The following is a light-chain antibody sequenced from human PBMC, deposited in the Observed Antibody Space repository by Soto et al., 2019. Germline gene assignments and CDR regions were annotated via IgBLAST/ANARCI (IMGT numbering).Light chain of an antibody. CDR2: WSN. CDR1: TSDIGTNS. J-gene: IGLJ3*02. V-gene: IGLV1-47*01. Sequence: QSVLTQPPSASGTPGQRVTISCSGSTSDIGTNSVFWYQQLPGTAPKLLIYWSNQRPSGVPDRFSGSKSGTSGSLTISGLRSEDEGEYYCSAWDDSLSGRLFGGGTKVTVL. CDR3: SAWDDSLSGRL.